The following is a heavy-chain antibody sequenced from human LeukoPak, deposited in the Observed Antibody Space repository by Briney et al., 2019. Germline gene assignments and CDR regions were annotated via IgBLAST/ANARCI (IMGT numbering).Heavy chain of an antibody. CDR3: ARGYDYGDYIDY. Sequence: GGSLRLSCAASGFTFSSYAMSWVRQAPGKGLEWVSVVYSGGSTYYADSVKGRFTISRDNSKNTLYLQMNRLRAEDTAVYYCARGYDYGDYIDYWGQGTLVTVSS. CDR1: GFTFSSYA. D-gene: IGHD4-17*01. CDR2: VYSGGST. J-gene: IGHJ4*02. V-gene: IGHV3-23*03.